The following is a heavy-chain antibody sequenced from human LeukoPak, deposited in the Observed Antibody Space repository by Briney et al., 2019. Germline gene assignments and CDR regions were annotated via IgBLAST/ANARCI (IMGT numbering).Heavy chain of an antibody. D-gene: IGHD2-15*01. V-gene: IGHV1-69*06. Sequence: SVKVSCKASGGTFSTYAINWVRQAPGQGPEWMGGIIPIFGKANYAQKFQGRVTITADKSTSTAYMELNRLRSEDTAVYYCASPPRPYCSGGSCYGGYDNWGQGTLVTVSS. J-gene: IGHJ4*02. CDR2: IIPIFGKA. CDR1: GGTFSTYA. CDR3: ASPPRPYCSGGSCYGGYDN.